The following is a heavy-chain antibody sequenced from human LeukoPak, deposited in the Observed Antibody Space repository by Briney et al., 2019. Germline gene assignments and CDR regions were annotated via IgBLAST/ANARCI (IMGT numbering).Heavy chain of an antibody. CDR3: AKGAAIDH. V-gene: IGHV3-23*01. Sequence: GGSPRLSCTASGFNLNSYAMNWVRQAPGKGLEWVAAVTGPGDTTYYADSVKGRFIISRDSFKDTLYLQMNRLGAEDTALYYCAKGAAIDHWGQGTLVTVSS. J-gene: IGHJ4*02. CDR1: GFNLNSYA. D-gene: IGHD2-21*01. CDR2: VTGPGDTT.